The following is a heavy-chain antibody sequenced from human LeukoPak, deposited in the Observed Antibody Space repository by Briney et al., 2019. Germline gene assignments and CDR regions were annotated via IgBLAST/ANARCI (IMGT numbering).Heavy chain of an antibody. V-gene: IGHV4-34*01. CDR1: GGSFSGYY. J-gene: IGHJ4*02. D-gene: IGHD5-18*01. CDR3: AGVTRRYSYGYFAFFDY. CDR2: INHSGST. Sequence: SETLSLTCAVYGGSFSGYYWSWIRQPPGKGLEWIGEINHSGSTNYNPSLKSRVTISVDTSKNQFSLKLSSVTAADTAVYYCAGVTRRYSYGYFAFFDYWGQGTLVTVSS.